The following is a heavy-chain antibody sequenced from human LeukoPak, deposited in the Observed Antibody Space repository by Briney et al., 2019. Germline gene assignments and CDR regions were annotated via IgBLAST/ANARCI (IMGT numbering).Heavy chain of an antibody. Sequence: SETLSLTCTVSGGSISNYYWSWIRQPPGKGLEWIGYIYYSGATNYNPSLKSRVTISVDTSKNQFSLKLNSVTAADTAVYYCARGVYIAAAQYGYWGQGTLVTVSS. CDR3: ARGVYIAAAQYGY. D-gene: IGHD6-13*01. V-gene: IGHV4-59*01. CDR1: GGSISNYY. CDR2: IYYSGAT. J-gene: IGHJ4*02.